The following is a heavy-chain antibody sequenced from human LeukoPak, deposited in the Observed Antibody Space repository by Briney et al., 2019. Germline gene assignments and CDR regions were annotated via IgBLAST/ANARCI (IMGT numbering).Heavy chain of an antibody. D-gene: IGHD6-6*01. CDR1: GYTFTGYY. CDR3: ARVKVYSSSSAPPVF. CDR2: INPNSGGT. J-gene: IGHJ4*02. Sequence: ASVKVSCKASGYTFTGYYMHWVRQAPGQGLEWMGWINPNSGGTNYAQKFQGRVTMTRDTSISTAYMELSRLRSDDTAVYYCARVKVYSSSSAPPVFWGQGTLVTVSS. V-gene: IGHV1-2*02.